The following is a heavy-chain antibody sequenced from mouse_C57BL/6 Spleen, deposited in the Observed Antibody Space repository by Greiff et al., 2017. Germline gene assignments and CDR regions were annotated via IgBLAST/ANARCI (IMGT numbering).Heavy chain of an antibody. CDR2: ISSGGDYI. D-gene: IGHD2-5*01. CDR1: GFTFSSYA. CDR3: TRDREDSDYGYYAMDY. J-gene: IGHJ4*01. Sequence: EVKVVESGEGLVKPGGSLKLSCAASGFTFSSYAMSWVRQTPEKRLEWVAYISSGGDYIYYADTVKGRFTISRDNARNTLYLQMSSRKSEDTAMYYCTRDREDSDYGYYAMDYWGQGTSVTVSA. V-gene: IGHV5-9-1*02.